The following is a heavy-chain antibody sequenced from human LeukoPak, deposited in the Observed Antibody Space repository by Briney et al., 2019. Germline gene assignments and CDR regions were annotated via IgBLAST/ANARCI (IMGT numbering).Heavy chain of an antibody. CDR3: ARTEVLRDYDYVWGSYRSPHFDY. V-gene: IGHV4-4*02. J-gene: IGHJ4*02. D-gene: IGHD3-16*02. CDR1: GGSINSGNW. Sequence: KPSETLSLTCAVSGGSINSGNWWSWVRQPPGKGLEWIGEIYHNGSTNYNPSLKSRVTISVDTSKNQFSLKLSSVTAADTAVYYCARTEVLRDYDYVWGSYRSPHFDYWGQGTLVTVSS. CDR2: IYHNGST.